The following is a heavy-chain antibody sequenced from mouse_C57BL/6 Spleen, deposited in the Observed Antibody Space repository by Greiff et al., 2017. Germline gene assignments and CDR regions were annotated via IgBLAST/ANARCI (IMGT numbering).Heavy chain of an antibody. V-gene: IGHV2-2*01. J-gene: IGHJ4*01. CDR3: ARGGYYSAMDY. CDR2: VWSGGSP. D-gene: IGHD2-12*01. Sequence: QVQLQQSGPGLVQPSQSLSIPCTVSGFSLTSYGVHWVRQSPGKGLEWLGVVWSGGSPDYNAAFISRLSISKDNSKSQVFCKMNSLQADDTAIYYCARGGYYSAMDYWGQGTSVTVSS. CDR1: GFSLTSYG.